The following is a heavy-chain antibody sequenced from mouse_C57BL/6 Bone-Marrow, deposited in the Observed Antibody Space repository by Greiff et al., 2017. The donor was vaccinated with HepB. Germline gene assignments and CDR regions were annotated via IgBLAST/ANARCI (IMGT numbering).Heavy chain of an antibody. J-gene: IGHJ2*01. D-gene: IGHD2-3*01. CDR3: TRWLLDY. V-gene: IGHV14-4*01. Sequence: EVKLMESGAELVRPGASVKLSCTASGFNIKDDYMHWVKQRPEQGLEWIGWIDPENGDTEYASKFQGKATITADTSSNTAYLQLSSLTSEDTAVYYCTRWLLDYWGQGTTLTVSS. CDR2: IDPENGDT. CDR1: GFNIKDDY.